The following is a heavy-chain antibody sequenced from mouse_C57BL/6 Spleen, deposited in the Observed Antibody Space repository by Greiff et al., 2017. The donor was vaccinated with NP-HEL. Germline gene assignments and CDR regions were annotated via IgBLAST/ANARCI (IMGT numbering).Heavy chain of an antibody. CDR1: GFTFSDYG. CDR2: ISSGSSTI. V-gene: IGHV5-17*01. CDR3: ARELSGDAMDY. Sequence: EVQLVESGGGLVKPGGSLKLSCAASGFTFSDYGMHWVRQAPEKGLEWVAYISSGSSTIYYADTVKGRFTIARDNAKNTLFLQMTSLRSEDTAMYYCARELSGDAMDYWGQGTSVTVSS. D-gene: IGHD1-1*02. J-gene: IGHJ4*01.